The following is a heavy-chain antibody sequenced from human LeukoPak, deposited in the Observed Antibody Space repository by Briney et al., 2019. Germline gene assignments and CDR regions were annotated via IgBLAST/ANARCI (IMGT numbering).Heavy chain of an antibody. D-gene: IGHD1-20*01. V-gene: IGHV4-4*02. Sequence: SETLSLTCAVSGGSISSSNWWSWIRQPPGKGLEWIGEIYHSGSTNYNPSLKGRVTISIDKSKNQFSLKLSSVIAADTAVYYCARDFRERRGITGPHGMDVWGQGTTVTVSS. CDR1: GGSISSSNW. CDR2: IYHSGST. CDR3: ARDFRERRGITGPHGMDV. J-gene: IGHJ6*02.